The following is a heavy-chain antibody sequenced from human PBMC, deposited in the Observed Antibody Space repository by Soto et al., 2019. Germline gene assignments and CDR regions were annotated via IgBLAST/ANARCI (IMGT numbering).Heavy chain of an antibody. V-gene: IGHV1-18*01. CDR3: ATRSPVFDY. CDR2: ISTDKGKT. J-gene: IGHJ4*02. Sequence: ASVKVSCKTSGYTFTSYGISWVRQAPGQGLEWMGWISTDKGKTNYAQKFQGRVTMTTDTSTSTAYMELRSLRSDDTAVYYCATRSPVFDYCGQGTLVTVSS. CDR1: GYTFTSYG.